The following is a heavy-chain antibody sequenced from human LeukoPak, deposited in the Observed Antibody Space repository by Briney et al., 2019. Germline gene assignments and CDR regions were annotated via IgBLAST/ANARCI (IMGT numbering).Heavy chain of an antibody. CDR2: INYSGRT. CDR3: ARDPYCDWLNHFDY. CDR1: GGSISSSSYY. Sequence: SETLSLTCTVSGGSISSSSYYWGWIRQPPGKGLEWIGSINYSGRTYYNPSLKSRVTISVDTSKNQFSLKLTSVTAADTAVYYCARDPYCDWLNHFDYWGQGTLVTVSS. V-gene: IGHV4-39*07. J-gene: IGHJ4*02. D-gene: IGHD3-9*01.